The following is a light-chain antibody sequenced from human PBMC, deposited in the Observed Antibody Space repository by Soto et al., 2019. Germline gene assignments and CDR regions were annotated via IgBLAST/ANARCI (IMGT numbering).Light chain of an antibody. CDR1: QSISNH. V-gene: IGKV1-39*01. Sequence: DIQMNQSPSSLSASVEDRVIITCRASQSISNHLNWYQQKPGKAPKLLIFAASSLQSGVPSRFSGSRSGPDFTLTISSLQPEDFATYYCRQSYSSPPTFGQGPKV. J-gene: IGKJ1*01. CDR3: RQSYSSPPT. CDR2: AAS.